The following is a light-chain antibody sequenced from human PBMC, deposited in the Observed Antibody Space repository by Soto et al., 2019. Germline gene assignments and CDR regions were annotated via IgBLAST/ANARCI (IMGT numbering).Light chain of an antibody. V-gene: IGLV1-47*01. J-gene: IGLJ2*01. CDR3: AAWDDSLGGRV. Sequence: QSVLTQPPSASGTPGQRVTISCSGSTSNIGSNYVYWYQQLPGTAPKLLIYMNNQRPSGGPDRFSGSKSGTSASLAISGLRSEDEADYYCAAWDDSLGGRVFGGGTKLTVL. CDR2: MNN. CDR1: TSNIGSNY.